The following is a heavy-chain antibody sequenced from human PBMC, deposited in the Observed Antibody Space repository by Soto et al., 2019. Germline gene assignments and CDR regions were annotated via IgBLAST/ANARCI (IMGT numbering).Heavy chain of an antibody. CDR1: GSTFSCYS. Sequence: SVKVSCKASGSTFSCYSISWVRQAPGQGLEWMGWIIPNGGTSNYAQKFQGRVTITADKSTSTAYMELSRLRSEDTAVYYCMQRQLTLRGMDVWGQGTTVTVSS. D-gene: IGHD6-6*01. CDR2: IIPNGGTS. J-gene: IGHJ6*02. V-gene: IGHV1-69*06. CDR3: MQRQLTLRGMDV.